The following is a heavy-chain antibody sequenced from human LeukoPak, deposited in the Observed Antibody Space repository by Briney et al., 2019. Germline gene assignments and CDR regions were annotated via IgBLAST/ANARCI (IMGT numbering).Heavy chain of an antibody. D-gene: IGHD2-2*01. Sequence: SETLSLTCTVSGGSISSSSYYWGWIRQPPGKGLERIGSIDYSGSTYYNPSLKSRVTISVDTSKNQFSLKLSSVTAADTAVYYCARQYCSSTSCYGVWYFDFWGRGTLVTVSS. CDR3: ARQYCSSTSCYGVWYFDF. CDR2: IDYSGST. V-gene: IGHV4-39*01. CDR1: GGSISSSSYY. J-gene: IGHJ2*01.